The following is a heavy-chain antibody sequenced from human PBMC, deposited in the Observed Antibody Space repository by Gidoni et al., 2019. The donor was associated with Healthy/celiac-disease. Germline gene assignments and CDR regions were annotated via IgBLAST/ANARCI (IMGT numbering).Heavy chain of an antibody. CDR2: INHSGST. CDR1: GGSFSGYY. V-gene: IGHV4-34*01. J-gene: IGHJ4*02. D-gene: IGHD1-26*01. Sequence: QVQLQQWGAGLLKPSETLSLTCSVYGGSFSGYYWCWIRQPPGKGLEWIGEINHSGSTNYNPSLKSRVTISVDTSKNQFSLKLSSVTAADTAVYYCARGPRSGSYWGYWGQGTLVTVSS. CDR3: ARGPRSGSYWGY.